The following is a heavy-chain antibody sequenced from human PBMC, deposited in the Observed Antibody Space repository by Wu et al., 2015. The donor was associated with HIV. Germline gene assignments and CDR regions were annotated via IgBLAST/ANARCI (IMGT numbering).Heavy chain of an antibody. CDR2: ISAYNGNT. J-gene: IGHJ4*02. CDR3: ARGRYYDTSSSPMY. V-gene: IGHV1-18*01. CDR1: GYIFSDYG. D-gene: IGHD3-22*01. Sequence: VQSGGEVKKPGASVKVACKTSGYIFSDYGINWVRQAPGQGLEWMGWISAYNGNTKYSQKFQGRVNMTTDKSTSTAYMEVRSLRSDDTAVYYCARGRYYDTSSSPMYWGLGTLVTVSS.